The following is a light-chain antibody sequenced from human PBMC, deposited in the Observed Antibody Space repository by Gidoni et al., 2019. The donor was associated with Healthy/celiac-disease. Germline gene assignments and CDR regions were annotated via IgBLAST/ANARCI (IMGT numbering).Light chain of an antibody. J-gene: IGKJ4*01. CDR3: QHYDNLPLT. CDR1: QDISNY. Sequence: DIQMTQSPSSLSASVGDRVTITCQASQDISNYLNWYQQKPGKAPKLLIYDASNVKTGVPSRFSGSGSGTDFIFTISSLQPEDIATYYCQHYDNLPLTFGGGTKVEIK. V-gene: IGKV1-33*01. CDR2: DAS.